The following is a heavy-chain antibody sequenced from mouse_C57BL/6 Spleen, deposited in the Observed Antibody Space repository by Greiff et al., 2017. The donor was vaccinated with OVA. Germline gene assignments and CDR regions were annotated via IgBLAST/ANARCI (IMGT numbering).Heavy chain of an antibody. Sequence: VQLQQSGAELVKPGASVKISCTASGYAFSSYWMNWVKQRPGKGLEWIGQIYPGDGDTNYNGKFKGKATLTADKSSSTAYMQLSSLTSEDSAVYFCARGGYDGYPYTLDYWGQGTTLTVSS. CDR1: GYAFSSYW. J-gene: IGHJ2*01. CDR3: ARGGYDGYPYTLDY. CDR2: IYPGDGDT. D-gene: IGHD2-3*01. V-gene: IGHV1-80*01.